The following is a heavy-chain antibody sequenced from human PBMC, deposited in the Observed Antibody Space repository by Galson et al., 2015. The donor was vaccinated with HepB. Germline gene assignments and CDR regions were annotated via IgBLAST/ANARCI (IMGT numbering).Heavy chain of an antibody. Sequence: QSGAEVKMPGESLRISCQGSGYTFTSYWISWVRQMPGKGLEWVGGFVLNDPYTDNGRPFQGNAPFSVDRSSGTASLHWSSLKTSDTAMYYCARSGPLSSTWHYFQYWGQGTLVTVSS. D-gene: IGHD6-19*01. CDR1: GYTFTSYW. CDR3: ARSGPLSSTWHYFQY. J-gene: IGHJ4*02. V-gene: IGHV5-10-1*01. CDR2: FVLNDPYT.